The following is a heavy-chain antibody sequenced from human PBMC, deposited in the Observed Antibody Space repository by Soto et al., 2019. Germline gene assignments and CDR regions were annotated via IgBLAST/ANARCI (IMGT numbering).Heavy chain of an antibody. Sequence: QVQLVQSGAEVKKPGASVKVSCKVSGYTLTELSMHWVRQAPGKGLEWMGGFDPEDGETIYAQKFQGRVTMTEDTSTDTAYMELSSLRAEDTAVYYCATVRPRFLEWLSPPDWFDPTFDPWGQGTLVTVSS. CDR2: FDPEDGET. D-gene: IGHD3-3*01. CDR1: GYTLTELS. J-gene: IGHJ5*02. V-gene: IGHV1-24*01. CDR3: ATVRPRFLEWLSPPDWFDPTFDP.